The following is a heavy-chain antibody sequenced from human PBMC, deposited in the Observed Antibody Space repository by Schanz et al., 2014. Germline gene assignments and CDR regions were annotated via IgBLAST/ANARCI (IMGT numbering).Heavy chain of an antibody. V-gene: IGHV3-23*04. J-gene: IGHJ4*02. D-gene: IGHD3-3*01. CDR1: GFTFSKYA. Sequence: EMQLVESGGGLIQPGGSLRLSCAASGFTFSKYAMSWVRQTPGMGLELVSGIGSSGGGAIYAVSVKGRFTISRDNSKNTLYLQMNSLRAEDTAVYYCARDKGGYYPFDYWGQGTLVTVSS. CDR3: ARDKGGYYPFDY. CDR2: IGSSGGGA.